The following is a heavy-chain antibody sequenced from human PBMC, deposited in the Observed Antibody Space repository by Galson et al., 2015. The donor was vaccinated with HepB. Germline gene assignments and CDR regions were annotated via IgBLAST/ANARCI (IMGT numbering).Heavy chain of an antibody. J-gene: IGHJ5*02. CDR1: QLVLGDYW. Sequence: SLRLSCADSQLVLGDYWMSWVRQAPGKGLEWVACINQGGSEKNYVDSVKGRFTISRDNARNSLFLQMNTLRVEDTAVYYCARDARHRPILFDPWGQGTLVTVSS. V-gene: IGHV3-7*03. CDR2: INQGGSEK. CDR3: ARDARHRPILFDP. D-gene: IGHD3-3*01.